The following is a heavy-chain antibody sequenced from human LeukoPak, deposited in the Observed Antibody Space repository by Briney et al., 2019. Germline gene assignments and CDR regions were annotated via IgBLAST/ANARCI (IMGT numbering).Heavy chain of an antibody. CDR2: ISGSDGST. Sequence: PGGSLRLSCAASGFTVSSNYMSWVRQAPGKGLEWVSAISGSDGSTYYADSVKGLFTISRDNSKNTLYLQMNRLRVEDTAVYYCAKDSRSSGPYNRFDPWGQGTLVTVSS. D-gene: IGHD6-19*01. CDR1: GFTVSSNY. CDR3: AKDSRSSGPYNRFDP. V-gene: IGHV3-23*01. J-gene: IGHJ5*02.